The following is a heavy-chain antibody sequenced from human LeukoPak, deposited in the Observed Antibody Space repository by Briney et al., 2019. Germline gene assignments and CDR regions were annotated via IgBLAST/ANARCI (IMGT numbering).Heavy chain of an antibody. J-gene: IGHJ6*02. D-gene: IGHD4-17*01. CDR3: AKNYGDYVYYYYYGMDV. CDR1: GFTFSSYW. Sequence: GGSLRLSCAASGFTFSSYWMNWARQAPGKGLEWVASINHNGNVNYYVDSVKGRFTISRDNAKNSLYLQMSNLRAEDTAVYYCAKNYGDYVYYYYYGMDVWGQGTTVTVSS. V-gene: IGHV3-7*03. CDR2: INHNGNVN.